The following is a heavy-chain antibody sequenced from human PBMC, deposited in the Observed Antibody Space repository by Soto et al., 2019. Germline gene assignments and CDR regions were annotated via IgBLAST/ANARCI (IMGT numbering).Heavy chain of an antibody. CDR1: GFTFSDYY. CDR2: ISSSSSYT. D-gene: IGHD3-3*01. Sequence: GGSLRLSCAASGFTFSDYYMSWIRQAPGKGLERVSYISSSSSYTNYADSVKGRFTISRDNAKNSLYLQMNSPRVEDTAVYYCARGGGLRFLEWLYSDYYYGMDVWGQGTTATVSS. V-gene: IGHV3-11*06. CDR3: ARGGGLRFLEWLYSDYYYGMDV. J-gene: IGHJ6*02.